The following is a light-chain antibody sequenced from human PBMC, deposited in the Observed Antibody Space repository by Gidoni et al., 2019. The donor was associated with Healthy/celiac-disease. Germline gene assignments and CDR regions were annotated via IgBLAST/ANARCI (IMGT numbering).Light chain of an antibody. V-gene: IGKV1-5*03. CDR1: QSNSCW. CDR3: QQYNRYPCT. J-gene: IGKJ2*02. CDR2: KAS. Sequence: DNQMTQSPSTLSASVGDRVTITCRASQSNSCWLAWYQQKPGKAPKLLMYKASSLVSGVPSKCSSSGSGTEFTLTNSSRQPDDFATYYYQQYNRYPCTFGQGTKLEIK.